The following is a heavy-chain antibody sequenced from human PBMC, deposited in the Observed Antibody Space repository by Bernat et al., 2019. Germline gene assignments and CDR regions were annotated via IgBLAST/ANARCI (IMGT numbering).Heavy chain of an antibody. CDR1: GFTFSNYG. J-gene: IGHJ4*02. CDR3: AGDISYGSLDY. CDR2: IHYDGSKT. D-gene: IGHD3-9*01. V-gene: IGHV3-33*01. Sequence: VIQPGRSLRLSCAAFGFTFSNYGMHWVRQAPGRGLEWVAAIHYDGSKTYYVDSVKGRFTISRDDSKNTLYLQVNSLRDEDTAVYYCAGDISYGSLDYWGQGTLVTVSS.